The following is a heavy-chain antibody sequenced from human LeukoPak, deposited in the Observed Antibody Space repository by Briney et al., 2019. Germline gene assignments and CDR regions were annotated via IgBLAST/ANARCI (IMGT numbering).Heavy chain of an antibody. V-gene: IGHV4-59*01. CDR1: GGSISSYY. CDR2: IYYSGST. D-gene: IGHD2-15*01. J-gene: IGHJ6*02. CDR3: ARAVLRYCSGGSCYPGYYYYGMDV. Sequence: PSETLSLTCTVSGGSISSYYWSWIRQPPGKGLEWIGYIYYSGSTNYNPSLKSRVTISVDTSKNQFSLKLSSVTAADTAVYYCARAVLRYCSGGSCYPGYYYYGMDVWGQGTMVTVSS.